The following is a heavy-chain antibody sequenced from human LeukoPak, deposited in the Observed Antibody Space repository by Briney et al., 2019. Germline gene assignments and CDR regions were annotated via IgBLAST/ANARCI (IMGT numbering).Heavy chain of an antibody. CDR2: IGSGVDT. J-gene: IGHJ4*02. D-gene: IGHD6-19*01. CDR3: ARAVAGTDEIDS. V-gene: IGHV3-13*01. CDR1: GFSFSTYD. Sequence: TGGSLRLSCAGSGFSFSTYDMLWVRQAPGKGLEWVSAIGSGVDTYYAGSVKGRFTISRESANNSFYLQMNSLNAGDTAVYFCARAVAGTDEIDSWGQGTLVTVSS.